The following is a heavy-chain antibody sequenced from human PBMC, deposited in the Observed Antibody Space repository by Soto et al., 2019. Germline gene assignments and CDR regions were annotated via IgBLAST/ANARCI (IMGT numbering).Heavy chain of an antibody. D-gene: IGHD3-3*01. V-gene: IGHV3-30-3*01. J-gene: IGHJ4*02. CDR2: ISYDGSNK. Sequence: PGGSLRLSCAASGFTFSSYAMHWVRQAPGKGLEWVAVISYDGSNKYYADSVKGRFTISRDNSKNTLYLQMNSLRAEDTAVYYCAREYYDFWSGCPYWGQGTLVTVSS. CDR1: GFTFSSYA. CDR3: AREYYDFWSGCPY.